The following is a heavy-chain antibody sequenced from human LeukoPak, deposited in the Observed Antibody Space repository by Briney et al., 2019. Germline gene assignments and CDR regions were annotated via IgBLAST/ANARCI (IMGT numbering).Heavy chain of an antibody. D-gene: IGHD3-16*01. V-gene: IGHV3-30*02. J-gene: IGHJ4*02. CDR3: AKDLIIMMTFGGVVDY. Sequence: GGSLRLSCAASGFTFSSYGMHWVRQAPGKGLEWVAFIRYDGSNKYYADSVKGRFTISRDNSKNTLYLQMKSLRAEDTAVYYCAKDLIIMMTFGGVVDYWGQGTLVTVSS. CDR2: IRYDGSNK. CDR1: GFTFSSYG.